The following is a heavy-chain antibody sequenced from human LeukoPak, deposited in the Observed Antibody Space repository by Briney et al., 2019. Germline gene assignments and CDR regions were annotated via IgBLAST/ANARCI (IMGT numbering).Heavy chain of an antibody. Sequence: PGGSLRLSCAASGFAFSSYGMSWVRQAPGKGLEWVSAISGSGGSTYYADSVKGRFTTSRDNSKNTLYLQMSSLRAEDTAVYYCAKDWRGTMVRGVILDYWGQGTLVTVSS. D-gene: IGHD3-10*01. CDR3: AKDWRGTMVRGVILDY. J-gene: IGHJ4*02. CDR2: ISGSGGST. CDR1: GFAFSSYG. V-gene: IGHV3-23*01.